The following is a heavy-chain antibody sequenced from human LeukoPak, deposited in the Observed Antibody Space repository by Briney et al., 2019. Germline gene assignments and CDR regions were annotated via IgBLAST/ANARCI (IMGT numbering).Heavy chain of an antibody. Sequence: PGGSLRLSCAASGFTFSNYWMSWVRQVPGKGLEWVAIIKPDGSDKYYVDSVEGRFTISRDNARNSLYPQMNSLRAEDTAIYYCARDTVFGVIIGPRMDVWGQGTTVTVSS. CDR2: IKPDGSDK. CDR1: GFTFSNYW. CDR3: ARDTVFGVIIGPRMDV. J-gene: IGHJ6*02. V-gene: IGHV3-7*01. D-gene: IGHD3-3*01.